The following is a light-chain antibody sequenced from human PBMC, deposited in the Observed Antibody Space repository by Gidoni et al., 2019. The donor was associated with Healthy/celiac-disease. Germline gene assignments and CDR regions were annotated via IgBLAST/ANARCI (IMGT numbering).Light chain of an antibody. CDR1: QSISSY. Sequence: DIQMTHSPSSLSASVGDRVTSTCRASQSISSYLNGYQQKPGKAPKLLIYAASSLQSGVPSRFSGSGSGTDFTLTISSLQPEDFATYYCQQSYSTPKTFGQGTKVEIK. V-gene: IGKV1-39*01. CDR2: AAS. J-gene: IGKJ1*01. CDR3: QQSYSTPKT.